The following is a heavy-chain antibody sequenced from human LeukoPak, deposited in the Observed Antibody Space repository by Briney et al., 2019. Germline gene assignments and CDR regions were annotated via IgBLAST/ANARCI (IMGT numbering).Heavy chain of an antibody. J-gene: IGHJ4*02. V-gene: IGHV4-34*01. Sequence: PSETLSLTCAVYGGSFSGYYWSWIRQPPGKGLEWIGEINHSGSTNYNPSLKSRVTISVDTSKNQFSLKLSSVTAADTAVYYCARRAVNYDYVWGSYRYTAFHYWGQGTLVTVSS. CDR3: ARRAVNYDYVWGSYRYTAFHY. CDR1: GGSFSGYY. D-gene: IGHD3-16*02. CDR2: INHSGST.